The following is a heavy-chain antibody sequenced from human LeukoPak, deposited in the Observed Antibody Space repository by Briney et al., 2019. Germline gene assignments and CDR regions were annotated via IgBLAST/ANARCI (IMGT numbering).Heavy chain of an antibody. CDR2: FSAYNGKT. CDR1: GFTFTSYG. J-gene: IGHJ4*02. V-gene: IGHV1-18*01. D-gene: IGHD1-26*01. Sequence: ASVKVSCKASGFTFTSYGISWVRQAPGQGLEWMGWFSAYNGKTNYAQKFQGRVTMTTDTSTSTAYMDLRSLRSDDTAVYYCARGGALTSFGSWGQGTLITVSS. CDR3: ARGGALTSFGS.